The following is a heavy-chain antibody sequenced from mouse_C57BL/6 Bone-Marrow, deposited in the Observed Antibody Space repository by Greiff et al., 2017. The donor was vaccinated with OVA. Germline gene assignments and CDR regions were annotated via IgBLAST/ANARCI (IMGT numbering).Heavy chain of an antibody. V-gene: IGHV5-4*01. CDR2: ISDGGSYT. CDR3: ARDRYGNFDY. Sequence: EVQVVESGGGLVKPGGSLKLSCAASGFTFSSYAMSWVRQTPEKRLGWVATISDGGSYTYYPDNVKGRFTISRDNAKNNLYLQMSHLKSEDTAMYYCARDRYGNFDYWGQGTTLTVSS. CDR1: GFTFSSYA. J-gene: IGHJ2*01. D-gene: IGHD2-1*01.